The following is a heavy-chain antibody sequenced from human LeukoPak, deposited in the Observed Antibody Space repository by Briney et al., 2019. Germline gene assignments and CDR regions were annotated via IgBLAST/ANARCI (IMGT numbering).Heavy chain of an antibody. CDR3: VSETEYSSSSGRPN. Sequence: GASVKVSCTASGGTFSIYAISWVRQAPGQGLEWMGGIIPIFGTANYAQKFQGRVTITADESTSTAYMELSSLRSEDTAVYYCVSETEYSSSSGRPNWGQGTLVTVSS. CDR2: IIPIFGTA. J-gene: IGHJ4*02. D-gene: IGHD6-6*01. V-gene: IGHV1-69*13. CDR1: GGTFSIYA.